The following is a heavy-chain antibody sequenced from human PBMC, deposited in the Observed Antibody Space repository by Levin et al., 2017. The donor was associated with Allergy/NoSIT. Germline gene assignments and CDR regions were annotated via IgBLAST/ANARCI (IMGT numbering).Heavy chain of an antibody. CDR2: TSYDGSNK. V-gene: IGHV3-30-3*01. CDR1: GFSFSDYP. Sequence: TGGSLRLSCAASGFSFSDYPMTWVRQGQGKGLEWVAATSYDGSNKNYADSVKGRFTISRDNSKNTLYLQMNSLRPEDTAVYYCARALSGSYFDYWGQGTLVTVSS. J-gene: IGHJ4*02. D-gene: IGHD3-10*01. CDR3: ARALSGSYFDY.